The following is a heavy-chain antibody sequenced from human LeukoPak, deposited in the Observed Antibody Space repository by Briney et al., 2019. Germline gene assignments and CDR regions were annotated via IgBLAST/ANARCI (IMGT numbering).Heavy chain of an antibody. V-gene: IGHV1-58*01. CDR2: IVVGSGNT. Sequence: SVKVSFKASGFTFTSSAVQWVRQARGQRLEWIGWIVVGSGNTNYAQKFQERVTITRDMSTSTAYMELSSLRSEDTAVYYCAADPGGTYYDFWSGYYTPNYYYYGMDVWGQGTTVTVSS. CDR3: AADPGGTYYDFWSGYYTPNYYYYGMDV. D-gene: IGHD3-3*01. CDR1: GFTFTSSA. J-gene: IGHJ6*02.